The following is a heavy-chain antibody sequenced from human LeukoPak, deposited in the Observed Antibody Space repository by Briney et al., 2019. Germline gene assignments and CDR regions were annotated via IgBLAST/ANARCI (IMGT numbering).Heavy chain of an antibody. CDR3: ASIHENYYDSSGYRTTNSY. CDR2: INPNSGGT. V-gene: IGHV1-2*02. Sequence: VASVKVSCKASGYTFTSYGISWVRQAPGQGLEWMGWINPNSGGTNYAQKFQGRVTMTRDTSISTAYMELSRLRSDDTAVYYCASIHENYYDSSGYRTTNSYWGQGTLVTVSS. CDR1: GYTFTSYG. D-gene: IGHD3-22*01. J-gene: IGHJ4*02.